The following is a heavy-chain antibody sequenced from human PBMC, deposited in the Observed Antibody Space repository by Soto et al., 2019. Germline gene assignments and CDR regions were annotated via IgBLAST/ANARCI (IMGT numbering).Heavy chain of an antibody. Sequence: QVQLQESGPGLVKPSETLSLTCTVSGGSISSYYWSWIRQPPGKGLEWIGYIYYSGSTNYNPTLKXXVXIXXDTSKNQFYLKLSSVTAADTAVYYCARVEGGNFDYWGQGTLVTVSS. J-gene: IGHJ4*02. CDR3: ARVEGGNFDY. CDR2: IYYSGST. CDR1: GGSISSYY. V-gene: IGHV4-59*01. D-gene: IGHD2-15*01.